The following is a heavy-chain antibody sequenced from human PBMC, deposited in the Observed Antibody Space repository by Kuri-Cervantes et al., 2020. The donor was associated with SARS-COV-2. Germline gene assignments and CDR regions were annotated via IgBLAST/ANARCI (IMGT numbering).Heavy chain of an antibody. V-gene: IGHV3-7*01. CDR1: GLTFSSSW. J-gene: IGHJ4*02. D-gene: IGHD2-15*01. Sequence: GESLKISCEASGLTFSSSWMSWVRQAPGKGLEWVANIKHDGSETHDVDSVKGRFTTSRDNAKNLLYLQMNSLRADDTAVYYCASERAGPRGGFDSWGPGTLVTVSS. CDR3: ASERAGPRGGFDS. CDR2: IKHDGSET.